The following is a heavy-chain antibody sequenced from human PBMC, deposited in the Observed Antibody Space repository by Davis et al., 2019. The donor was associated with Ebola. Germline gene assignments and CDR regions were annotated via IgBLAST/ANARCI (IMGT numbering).Heavy chain of an antibody. V-gene: IGHV3-30*19. Sequence: GESLKISCAASGFTFSSYGMHWVRQAPGKGLEWVAIISYDGSNKYYADSVKGRFTISRDNSKNTLYLQMNSLRVEDTAVYYCAREVGWYSSGSSNSRYYYYGMDVWGQGTTVTVSS. J-gene: IGHJ6*02. CDR1: GFTFSSYG. CDR2: ISYDGSNK. CDR3: AREVGWYSSGSSNSRYYYYGMDV. D-gene: IGHD6-19*01.